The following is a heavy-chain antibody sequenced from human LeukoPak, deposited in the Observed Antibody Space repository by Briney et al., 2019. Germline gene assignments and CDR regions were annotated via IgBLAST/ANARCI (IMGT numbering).Heavy chain of an antibody. CDR2: ISSSSSYI. Sequence: PGGSLRLSCAASGFTFSSYSMNWVRQAPGKGLEWVSSISSSSSYIYYADSVKGRFTISRDNAKNSLYLQMNSLRAEDTAVYYCAVPDILTGYEAFDYWGQGTLVTVSS. D-gene: IGHD3-9*01. CDR3: AVPDILTGYEAFDY. CDR1: GFTFSSYS. V-gene: IGHV3-21*01. J-gene: IGHJ4*02.